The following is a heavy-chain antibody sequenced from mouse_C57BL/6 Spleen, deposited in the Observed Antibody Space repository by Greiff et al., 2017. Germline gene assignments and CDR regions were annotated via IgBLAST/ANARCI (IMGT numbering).Heavy chain of an antibody. Sequence: EVKVVESGGGLVQPKGSLKLSCAASGFSFNTYAMNWVRQAPGKGLEWVARIRSKSNNYATYYADSVKDRFTISRDDSESMLYLQMNNLKTEDTAMYCWVRHDKDYGSSYGFAYWGQGTLVTVSA. D-gene: IGHD1-1*01. CDR1: GFSFNTYA. V-gene: IGHV10-1*01. J-gene: IGHJ3*01. CDR3: VRHDKDYGSSYGFAY. CDR2: IRSKSNNYAT.